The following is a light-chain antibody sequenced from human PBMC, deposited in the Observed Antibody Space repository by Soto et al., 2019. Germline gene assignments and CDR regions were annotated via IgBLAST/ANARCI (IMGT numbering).Light chain of an antibody. CDR2: AAS. Sequence: EIVMTQSPATLSVAPGERATLSCRASQSVSSSYLVWHQQKPGQAPRLLIYAASRRATGIPDRFSGSGSGTDFTLTISSLQREDFATYYCQQSYRTPQTFGQGTKVDI. CDR3: QQSYRTPQT. J-gene: IGKJ1*01. V-gene: IGKV3D-20*02. CDR1: QSVSSSY.